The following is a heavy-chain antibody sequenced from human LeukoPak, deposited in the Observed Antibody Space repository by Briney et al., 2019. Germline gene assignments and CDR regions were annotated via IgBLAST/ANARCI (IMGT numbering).Heavy chain of an antibody. D-gene: IGHD6-6*01. J-gene: IGHJ4*02. CDR3: AREISPADSSSAFDY. V-gene: IGHV4-34*01. Sequence: PSETLSLTCAVYGGSLSGYYWSWIRQPPGKGLEWIGEINHSGSTNYNPSLKSRVTISVDTSKNQFSLKLSSVTAADTAVYYCAREISPADSSSAFDYWGQGTLVTVSS. CDR2: INHSGST. CDR1: GGSLSGYY.